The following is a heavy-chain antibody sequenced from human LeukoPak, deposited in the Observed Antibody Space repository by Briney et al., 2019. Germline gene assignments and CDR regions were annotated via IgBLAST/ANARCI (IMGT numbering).Heavy chain of an antibody. CDR2: INPNSGGT. CDR3: ARDYCSRTSCYTGGRWFDP. J-gene: IGHJ5*02. CDR1: GYTFTGYY. D-gene: IGHD2-2*02. Sequence: ASVKVSCKASGYTFTGYYMHWVRQAPGQGLEWMGWINPNSGGTNYAQKFQGRVTMTRDTSISTAYMELSRLRSDDTAVYYCARDYCSRTSCYTGGRWFDPWGQGTLVTVSS. V-gene: IGHV1-2*02.